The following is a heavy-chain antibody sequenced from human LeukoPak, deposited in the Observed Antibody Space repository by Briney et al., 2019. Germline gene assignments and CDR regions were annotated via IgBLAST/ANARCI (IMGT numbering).Heavy chain of an antibody. CDR3: ARPPTREAEGFDI. Sequence: ASVTVSCTASGYTFSDLYIHWVRQAPGQGLEWMGWINPDGGDTEFEQKFQDRVTVTRDTSTSTAFLEISRLTFDDTAVYYCARPPTREAEGFDIWGQGTMVIVSS. CDR1: GYTFSDLY. V-gene: IGHV1-2*02. CDR2: INPDGGDT. J-gene: IGHJ3*02. D-gene: IGHD1-26*01.